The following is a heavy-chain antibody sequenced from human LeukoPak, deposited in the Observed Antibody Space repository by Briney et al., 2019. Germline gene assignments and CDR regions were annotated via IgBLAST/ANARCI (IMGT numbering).Heavy chain of an antibody. Sequence: PSGTLPLTCSVSGVSINNYYWSWIREPPGRGLEWIGYVYYSGSTNYNPSLKSRVTISVDTSKNQFSLKLSSVTAADTAVYYCARSRGYSGYAYDAFDIWGQGTMVTVSS. D-gene: IGHD5-12*01. CDR2: VYYSGST. CDR1: GVSINNYY. J-gene: IGHJ3*02. V-gene: IGHV4-59*01. CDR3: ARSRGYSGYAYDAFDI.